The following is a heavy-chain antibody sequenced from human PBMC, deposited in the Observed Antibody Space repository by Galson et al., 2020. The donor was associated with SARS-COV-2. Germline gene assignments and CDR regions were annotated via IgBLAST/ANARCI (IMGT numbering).Heavy chain of an antibody. V-gene: IGHV3-7*01. CDR2: INQDGSGK. J-gene: IGHJ4*02. D-gene: IGHD3-10*01. CDR1: GFAFNKFW. CDR3: ARDIWPEDY. Sequence: QLGESLKISCAASGFAFNKFWMSWVRHVPGKGLEWVANINQDGSGKDFAGSVKGRFTTSRDNANNLVYLQMNSLRVEDTAVYYCARDIWPEDYWGQGTLVTGSS.